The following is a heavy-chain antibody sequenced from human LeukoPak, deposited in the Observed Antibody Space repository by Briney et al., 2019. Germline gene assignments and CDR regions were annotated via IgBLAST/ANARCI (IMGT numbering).Heavy chain of an antibody. CDR2: IYYSGST. D-gene: IGHD6-19*01. Sequence: SETLSLTCTVSGGSISSGGYYWSWIRQPPGKGLEWIGYIYYSGSTHYNPSLKSRVTISVDTSKNQFSLKLSSVTAADTAVYYCARQQIAVTGTGEGYWGQGTLVTVSS. J-gene: IGHJ4*02. CDR3: ARQQIAVTGTGEGY. V-gene: IGHV4-30-2*03. CDR1: GGSISSGGYY.